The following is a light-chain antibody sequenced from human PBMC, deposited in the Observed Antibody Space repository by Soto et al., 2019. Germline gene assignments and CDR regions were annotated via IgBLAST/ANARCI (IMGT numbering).Light chain of an antibody. Sequence: QSVLTQPPSASGTPGQRVTISCSGGSSKIGTNAVNWYQQLPGTAPKLLIYNNNQRPSGVPDRFSGSKSGTSASLAISGLQFEDEADYYCAAWDDSLNGYVFGTGTKVTVL. J-gene: IGLJ1*01. CDR1: SSKIGTNA. V-gene: IGLV1-44*01. CDR2: NNN. CDR3: AAWDDSLNGYV.